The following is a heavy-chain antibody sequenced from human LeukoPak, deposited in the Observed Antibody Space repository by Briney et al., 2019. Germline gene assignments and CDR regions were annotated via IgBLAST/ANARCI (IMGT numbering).Heavy chain of an antibody. CDR1: GFTFSSYA. CDR2: ISYDGSNK. Sequence: GGSLRLSCAASGFTFSSYAMHWVRQAPGKGLEWVAVISYDGSNKYYADSVKGRFTISRDNSKNTLYLQMNSLRAEDTAVYYCERRVGLRYFDWLLNGLDYWGQGTLVTVSS. D-gene: IGHD3-9*01. V-gene: IGHV3-30-3*01. CDR3: ERRVGLRYFDWLLNGLDY. J-gene: IGHJ4*02.